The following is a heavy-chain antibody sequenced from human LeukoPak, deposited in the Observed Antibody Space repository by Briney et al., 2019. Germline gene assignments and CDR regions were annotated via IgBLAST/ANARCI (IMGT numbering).Heavy chain of an antibody. CDR3: AKACSYASGSFYVTFDC. D-gene: IGHD3-10*01. CDR2: VSGDGGTT. V-gene: IGHV3-23*01. J-gene: IGHJ4*02. Sequence: PGGSLRLSRAASGFTFSSYAMTSVRQAPGTGLEWVSSVSGDGGTTRDADSVEGRFTISRDNSKNTLYLQMNSLRTDDTAVYYCAKACSYASGSFYVTFDCWGQGTLVTVSS. CDR1: GFTFSSYA.